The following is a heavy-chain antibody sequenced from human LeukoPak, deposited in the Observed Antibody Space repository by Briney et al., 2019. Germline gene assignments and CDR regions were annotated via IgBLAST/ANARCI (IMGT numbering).Heavy chain of an antibody. CDR1: GGSISSHY. V-gene: IGHV4-59*11. Sequence: SETLSLTCTASGGSISSHYWSWIRQPPGKGLEWIGYIYYSGSTNYNPSLKSRVTISVDTSKNQFSLKLSSVTAADTAVYYCARGGGRGYSYGYFDYWGQGTLVTVSS. CDR3: ARGGGRGYSYGYFDY. D-gene: IGHD5-18*01. CDR2: IYYSGST. J-gene: IGHJ4*02.